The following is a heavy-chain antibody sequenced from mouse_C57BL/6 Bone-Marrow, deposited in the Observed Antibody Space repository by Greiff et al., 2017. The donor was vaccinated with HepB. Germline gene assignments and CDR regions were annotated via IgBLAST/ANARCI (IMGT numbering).Heavy chain of an antibody. J-gene: IGHJ1*03. CDR2: IYPGDGDT. Sequence: VKLMESGPELVKPGASVKISCKASGYAFSSSWMNWVKQRPGKGLEWIGRIYPGDGDTNYNGKFKGKATLTADKSSSTAYMQISSLTSEDSAVYFCARSYYGPYWYFDVWGTGTTVTVSS. CDR1: GYAFSSSW. V-gene: IGHV1-82*01. D-gene: IGHD1-1*01. CDR3: ARSYYGPYWYFDV.